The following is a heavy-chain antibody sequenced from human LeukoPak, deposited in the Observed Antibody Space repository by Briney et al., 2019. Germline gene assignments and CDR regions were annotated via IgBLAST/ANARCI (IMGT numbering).Heavy chain of an antibody. CDR2: ISAYTDKT. V-gene: IGHV1-18*01. J-gene: IGHJ4*02. Sequence: ASVKVSCKASGFTFIDYYIHWVRQASGQGLEWMGWISAYTDKTNYAQKFQGRVTMTTDTSTTTAYMELRSLRSDDTAVYYCARKLWWSPPDYWGQGTLVTVSS. CDR1: GFTFIDYY. CDR3: ARKLWWSPPDY. D-gene: IGHD2-21*01.